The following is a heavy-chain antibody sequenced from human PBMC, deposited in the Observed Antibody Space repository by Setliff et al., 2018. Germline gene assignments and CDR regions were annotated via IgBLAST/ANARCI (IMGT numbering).Heavy chain of an antibody. CDR3: TRGPGPWVVVAMPFDC. CDR2: IAPYNGNT. J-gene: IGHJ4*02. D-gene: IGHD5-12*01. V-gene: IGHV1-18*01. CDR1: GYNFITFG. Sequence: ASVKVSCKTSGYNFITFGISWVRQAPGQGLEWLGWIAPYNGNTDYAQKFQGRVTMTTDTSTNTAHMALRSLTSADTAIYYCTRGPGPWVVVAMPFDCWGQGTLVTVSS.